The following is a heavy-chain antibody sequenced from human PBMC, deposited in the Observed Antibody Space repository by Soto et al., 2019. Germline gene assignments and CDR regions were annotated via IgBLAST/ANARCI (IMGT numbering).Heavy chain of an antibody. V-gene: IGHV3-74*01. D-gene: IGHD4-17*01. CDR3: ARVAYGDYSFNY. Sequence: EVQLVESGGGLVQPGGSLRVSCVASGFTFSNYWIHWLRQVPGKGLVWVSRINSDGSTTTYADSVKGRFTISRDNAKNTLYLQMNSLRAEDTAVYFCARVAYGDYSFNYWGQGTLVTVSS. CDR2: INSDGSTT. CDR1: GFTFSNYW. J-gene: IGHJ4*02.